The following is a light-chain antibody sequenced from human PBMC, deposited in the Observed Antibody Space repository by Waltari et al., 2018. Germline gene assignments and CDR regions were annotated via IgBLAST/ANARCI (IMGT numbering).Light chain of an antibody. CDR1: QSVSRT. CDR3: QKYGTLPAT. J-gene: IGKJ1*01. V-gene: IGKV3-20*01. CDR2: DAS. Sequence: EIMLTQSPGTLSLSPGERATLSCRASQSVSRTLAWYQQKPGQAPRLLISDASTSATGSPDRFSGSGSGTDFSLTISRLEPEDVAVYYCQKYGTLPATFGQGTKVEIK.